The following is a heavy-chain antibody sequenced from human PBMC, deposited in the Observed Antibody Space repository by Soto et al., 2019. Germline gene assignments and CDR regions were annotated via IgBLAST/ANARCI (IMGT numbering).Heavy chain of an antibody. D-gene: IGHD2-15*01. CDR3: ARVYCSGGSCYSLSNVLIHYYYYMDV. J-gene: IGHJ6*03. V-gene: IGHV1-8*01. Sequence: QVQLVQSGAEVKKPGASVKVSCKASGYTFTSYDINWVRQATGQGLEWMGWMNPNRGKTGYAQKFQGRVTMTMNTSISTAYMELSSLRSEDTAVYYCARVYCSGGSCYSLSNVLIHYYYYMDVWGKGTTVTVSS. CDR2: MNPNRGKT. CDR1: GYTFTSYD.